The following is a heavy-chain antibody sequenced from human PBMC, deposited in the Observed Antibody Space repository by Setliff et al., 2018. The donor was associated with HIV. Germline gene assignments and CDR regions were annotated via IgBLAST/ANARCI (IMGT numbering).Heavy chain of an antibody. Sequence: SVKVSCKASGDIFNNNAINWVRQAPGQGLEWMGRIIPIFGMANYARKFQGRVTITADKSTSTAYLELSSLTYDDTAIYYCARAEFLGPESDFDIWGQGTMGTVS. CDR3: ARAEFLGPESDFDI. V-gene: IGHV1-69*04. CDR1: GDIFNNNA. CDR2: IIPIFGMA. D-gene: IGHD3-10*01. J-gene: IGHJ3*02.